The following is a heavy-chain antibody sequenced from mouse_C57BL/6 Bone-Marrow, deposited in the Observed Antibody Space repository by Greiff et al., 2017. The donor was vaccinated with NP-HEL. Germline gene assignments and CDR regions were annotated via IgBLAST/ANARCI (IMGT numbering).Heavy chain of an antibody. Sequence: VQLQESGAELAKPGASVKLSCKASGYTFTSYWMHWVKQRPGQGLEWIGYINSCSGYTKYYQKFKDKATLTADKSSSTAYMQLSSLTYEDSAVYYCADGSSYRWYFDVWGTGTTVTVSS. CDR3: ADGSSYRWYFDV. CDR1: GYTFTSYW. D-gene: IGHD1-1*01. V-gene: IGHV1-7*01. J-gene: IGHJ1*03. CDR2: INSCSGYT.